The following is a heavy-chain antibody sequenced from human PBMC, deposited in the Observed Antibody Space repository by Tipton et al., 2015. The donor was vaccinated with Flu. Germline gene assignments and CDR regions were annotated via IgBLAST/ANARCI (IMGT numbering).Heavy chain of an antibody. Sequence: SLRLSCAASGFTFSGYEMNWVRQAPGKGLEWVSCISDRGNKMYYADSVMGRFTISRDNANSLVYLEMNTLRAEDSGVYYCARDVPRDGVVGAMDYWGQGTPVTVSS. D-gene: IGHD1-26*01. CDR1: GFTFSGYE. CDR2: ISDRGNKM. J-gene: IGHJ4*02. V-gene: IGHV3-48*03. CDR3: ARDVPRDGVVGAMDY.